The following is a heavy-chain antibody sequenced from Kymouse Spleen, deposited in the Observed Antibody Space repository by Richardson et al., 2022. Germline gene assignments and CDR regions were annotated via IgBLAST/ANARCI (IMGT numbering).Heavy chain of an antibody. Sequence: EVQLVESGGGLVQPGGSLRLSCAASGFTFSSYWMSWVRQAPGKGLEWVANIKQDGSEKYYVDSVKGRFTISRDNAKNSLYLQMNSLRAEDTAVYYCARDYYGSGSYFDPWGQGTLVTVSS. V-gene: IGHV3-7*01. D-gene: IGHD3-10*01. CDR2: IKQDGSEK. CDR3: ARDYYGSGSYFDP. J-gene: IGHJ5*02. CDR1: GFTFSSYW.